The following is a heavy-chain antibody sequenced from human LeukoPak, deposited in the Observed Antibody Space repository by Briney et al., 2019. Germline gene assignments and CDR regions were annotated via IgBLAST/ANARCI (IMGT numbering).Heavy chain of an antibody. D-gene: IGHD2-8*02. CDR2: IYRSGST. CDR3: ARDVLLGSTRYLDY. Sequence: PSETLSLTCSVSGDSINTGYNYWNWVRQHPRKGLEWIGYIYRSGSTYYNPSFESRGTISVDTSKNQFSLRLRSVTAADTAVYYCARDVLLGSTRYLDYWGPGILVTVSS. J-gene: IGHJ4*02. V-gene: IGHV4-31*03. CDR1: GDSINTGYNY.